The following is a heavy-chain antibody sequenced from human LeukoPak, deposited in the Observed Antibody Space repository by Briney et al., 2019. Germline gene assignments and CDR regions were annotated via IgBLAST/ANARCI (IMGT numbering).Heavy chain of an antibody. CDR3: ARGSTYYGSSGQVPFDY. CDR1: GFTFNTYT. Sequence: GGSLRLSCAASGFTFNTYTMNWVRQAPGKGLEWVSYISGSSGIIDYADSVRGRFTISRDNAKNSLYLQMNSLRAEDTAVYYCARGSTYYGSSGQVPFDYWGQGTLVTVSS. J-gene: IGHJ4*02. D-gene: IGHD3-22*01. V-gene: IGHV3-48*01. CDR2: ISGSSGII.